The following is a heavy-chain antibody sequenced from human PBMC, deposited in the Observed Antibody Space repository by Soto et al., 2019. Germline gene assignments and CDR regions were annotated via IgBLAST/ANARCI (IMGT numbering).Heavy chain of an antibody. CDR3: ARGMGMVTNYYYYGMDV. Sequence: EVQLVESGGGLVQPGGSLRLSCAASGFTFSIYSMNWVRQAPGKGLEWVSYISSSSSTIYYADSVKGRFTISRDNAKNSLYLQMNSLRDEDTAVYYCARGMGMVTNYYYYGMDVCGQGTTVTVSS. J-gene: IGHJ6*02. CDR1: GFTFSIYS. CDR2: ISSSSSTI. V-gene: IGHV3-48*02. D-gene: IGHD5-18*01.